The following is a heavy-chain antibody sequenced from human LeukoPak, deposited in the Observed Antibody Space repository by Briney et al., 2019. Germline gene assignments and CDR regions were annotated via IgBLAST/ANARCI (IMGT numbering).Heavy chain of an antibody. J-gene: IGHJ4*02. Sequence: GGSLRLSCAASGFTFSSYAMSWVRQAPGKGLEWVSAISGSGGSTYYADSVKGRFTISRDNSKNTLYLQMNSLRAEDTAVYYCAKDSIVVVPAAISGYFDYWGQGTLVTVSS. CDR1: GFTFSSYA. CDR3: AKDSIVVVPAAISGYFDY. CDR2: ISGSGGST. D-gene: IGHD2-2*01. V-gene: IGHV3-23*01.